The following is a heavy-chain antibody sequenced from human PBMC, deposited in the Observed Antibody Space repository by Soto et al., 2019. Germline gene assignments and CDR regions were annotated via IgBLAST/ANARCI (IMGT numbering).Heavy chain of an antibody. CDR3: ARAPHTYYDFWSGPPRSMDV. V-gene: IGHV3-48*02. J-gene: IGHJ6*02. D-gene: IGHD3-3*01. CDR2: ISSSSSTI. CDR1: GFTFSSYS. Sequence: PGGSLRLSCAASGFTFSSYSMNWVRQAPGKGLEWVSYISSSSSTIYYADSVKGRFTISRDNAKNSLYLQMNSLRDEDTAVYYCARAPHTYYDFWSGPPRSMDVWGQGTMVTVSS.